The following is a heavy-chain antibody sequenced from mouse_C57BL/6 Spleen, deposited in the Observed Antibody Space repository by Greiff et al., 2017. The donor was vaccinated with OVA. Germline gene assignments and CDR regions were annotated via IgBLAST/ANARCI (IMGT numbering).Heavy chain of an antibody. V-gene: IGHV1-80*01. D-gene: IGHD2-4*01. J-gene: IGHJ4*01. CDR1: GYAFSSYW. CDR3: AREDYVPYAMDY. Sequence: QVQLKESGAELVKPGASVKISCKASGYAFSSYWMNWVKQRPGKGLEWIGQIYPGDGDTNYNGKFKGKATLTADKSSSTAYMQLSSLTSEDSAVYFCAREDYVPYAMDYWGQGTSVTVSS. CDR2: IYPGDGDT.